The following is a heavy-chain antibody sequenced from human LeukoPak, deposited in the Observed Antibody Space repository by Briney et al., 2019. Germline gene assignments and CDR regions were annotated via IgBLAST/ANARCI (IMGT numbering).Heavy chain of an antibody. CDR1: GYTLTELS. Sequence: ASVKVSCKVSGYTLTELSMHWVRQAPGKGLEWMGGFDPEDGETIYAQKFQGRVTMTEDTSTDTAYMELSSLRSEDTAVYYCATDRGYYYDSSGYYKQFDYWGQGTLVTVSS. CDR2: FDPEDGET. CDR3: ATDRGYYYDSSGYYKQFDY. J-gene: IGHJ4*02. D-gene: IGHD3-22*01. V-gene: IGHV1-24*01.